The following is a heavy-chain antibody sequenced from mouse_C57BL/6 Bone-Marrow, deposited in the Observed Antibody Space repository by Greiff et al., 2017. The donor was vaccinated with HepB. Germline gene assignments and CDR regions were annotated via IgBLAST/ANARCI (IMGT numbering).Heavy chain of an antibody. Sequence: DVKLVESGGGLVQPGGSLKLSCAASGFTFSDYYMYWVRQTPEKRLEWVAYISNGGGSTYYPDTVKGRFTISRDNAKNTLYLQMSRLKSDDTAMYYCARQAQYYGSYYFDYWGQGTTLTVSS. CDR2: ISNGGGST. D-gene: IGHD1-1*01. J-gene: IGHJ2*01. CDR1: GFTFSDYY. CDR3: ARQAQYYGSYYFDY. V-gene: IGHV5-12*01.